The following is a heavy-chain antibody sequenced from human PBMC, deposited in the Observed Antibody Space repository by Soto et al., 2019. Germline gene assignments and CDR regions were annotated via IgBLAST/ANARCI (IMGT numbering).Heavy chain of an antibody. CDR1: GFTFSSYS. J-gene: IGHJ4*02. CDR3: ARDMYYDFWSGYYPRYYFDY. D-gene: IGHD3-3*01. Sequence: GGSLRLSCAASGFTFSSYSMNWVRQAPGKGLEWVSYISSSSSTIYYADSVKGRFTISRDNAKNSLYLQMNSLRDEDTAVYYCARDMYYDFWSGYYPRYYFDYWGQGTLVTVSS. V-gene: IGHV3-48*02. CDR2: ISSSSSTI.